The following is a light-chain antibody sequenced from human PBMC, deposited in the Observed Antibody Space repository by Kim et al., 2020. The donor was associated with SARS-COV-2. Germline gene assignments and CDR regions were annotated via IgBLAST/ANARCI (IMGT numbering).Light chain of an antibody. J-gene: IGKJ4*01. V-gene: IGKV3-15*01. Sequence: YPGERASLSCRASQSFSSNLAWYQQKPGQAPRLLIYGASTRATGIPARFSGSGSGTEFTLTISSLQSEDFAVYYCQQYNNWTPLTFGRGTKLDI. CDR3: QQYNNWTPLT. CDR1: QSFSSN. CDR2: GAS.